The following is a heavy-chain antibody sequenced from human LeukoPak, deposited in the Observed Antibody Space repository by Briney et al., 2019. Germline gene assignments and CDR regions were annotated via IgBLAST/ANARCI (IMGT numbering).Heavy chain of an antibody. V-gene: IGHV3-30*02. CDR2: IRYDGGNK. CDR3: AKLSGYCSSTSCYTGPYDAFDI. CDR1: GFTFSSYG. Sequence: PGGSLRLSCAASGFTFSSYGMHWVRQAPGKGLEWVAFIRYDGGNKYYADSVKGRFTISRDNSKNTLYLQMNSLRAEDTAVYYCAKLSGYCSSTSCYTGPYDAFDIWGQGTMVTVSS. J-gene: IGHJ3*02. D-gene: IGHD2-2*02.